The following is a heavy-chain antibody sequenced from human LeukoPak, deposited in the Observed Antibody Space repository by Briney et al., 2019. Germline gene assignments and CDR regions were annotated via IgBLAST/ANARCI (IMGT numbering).Heavy chain of an antibody. Sequence: GGSLTRYGYASAFTFSDAWMMWVRPAPGKGREWVVRLKSKVDGGAAHYDAHVKGRFAIFIDESKNKLFVEMNGLKSEDTAVYYCTTQQELEHLFDDWGQGTLVTVSS. CDR3: TTQQELEHLFDD. J-gene: IGHJ4*02. V-gene: IGHV3-15*01. D-gene: IGHD1/OR15-1a*01. CDR1: AFTFSDAW. CDR2: LKSKVDGGAA.